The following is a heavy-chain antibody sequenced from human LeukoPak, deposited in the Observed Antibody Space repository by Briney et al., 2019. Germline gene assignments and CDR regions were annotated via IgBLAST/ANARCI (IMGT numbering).Heavy chain of an antibody. CDR2: IYYSGST. CDR3: ARLSTTVTTADY. CDR1: GGSISGGSYY. D-gene: IGHD4-17*01. J-gene: IGHJ4*02. V-gene: IGHV4-39*01. Sequence: PLETLSLTCTVSGGSISGGSYYWGWIRQPPGKGLEWIASIYYSGSTYYNPSLKSRVTISVDTSKNQFSLTLSSVTAADTAVYYCARLSTTVTTADYWGQGTLVTVSS.